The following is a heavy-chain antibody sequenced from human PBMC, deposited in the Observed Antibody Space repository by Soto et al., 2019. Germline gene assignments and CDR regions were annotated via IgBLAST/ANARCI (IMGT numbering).Heavy chain of an antibody. CDR3: AKMRGGSYYFYYYGMDV. V-gene: IGHV4-34*01. D-gene: IGHD1-26*01. CDR2: INHSGST. CDR1: GGSFSAYY. J-gene: IGHJ6*02. Sequence: LSLTCAVYGGSFSAYYWSWIRQPPGKGLEWIGEINHSGSTNYNPSLKSRVTISVDTSKNQFSLKLSSVTAADTAVYYCAKMRGGSYYFYYYGMDVWGQGTTVTV.